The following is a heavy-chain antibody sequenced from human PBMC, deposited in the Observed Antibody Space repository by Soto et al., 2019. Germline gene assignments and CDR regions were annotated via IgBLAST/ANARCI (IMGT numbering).Heavy chain of an antibody. V-gene: IGHV3-23*01. Sequence: EVQLLESGGGLVQPGGSLRLSCAASGFTFSSYAMSWVRQAPGKGLEWVSAISGSGGSTYYADSVKGRFTISRDNSKNTLYLQMNSLRAEDTAVYYCAKDSTDYYDSSGYRRDFQHLGQGTLVTVSS. J-gene: IGHJ1*01. D-gene: IGHD3-22*01. CDR1: GFTFSSYA. CDR2: ISGSGGST. CDR3: AKDSTDYYDSSGYRRDFQH.